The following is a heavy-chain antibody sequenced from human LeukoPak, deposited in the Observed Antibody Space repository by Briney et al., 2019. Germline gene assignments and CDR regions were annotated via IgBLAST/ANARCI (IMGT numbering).Heavy chain of an antibody. CDR2: INPNSGGT. D-gene: IGHD6-6*01. Sequence: ASVKVSCKASGYTFTGYYMHWVRPAPGQGLEWMGWINPNSGGTNYAQKFQGRVTMTRDTSISTAYMELSRLRSDDTAVYYCARVSSIAARTFDYWGQGTMVTVSS. CDR3: ARVSSIAARTFDY. CDR1: GYTFTGYY. J-gene: IGHJ4*02. V-gene: IGHV1-2*02.